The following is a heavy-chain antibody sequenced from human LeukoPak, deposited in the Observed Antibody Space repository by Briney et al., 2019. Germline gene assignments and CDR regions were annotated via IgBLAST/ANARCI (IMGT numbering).Heavy chain of an antibody. CDR2: ISGGGGST. V-gene: IGHV3-43*02. CDR3: AKDLGPRGAAWFDP. D-gene: IGHD4/OR15-4a*01. Sequence: GGSLRLSCAASGFTFDDYAMHWVRQAPGKGLEWVALISGGGGSTYYAESVKGRSTISRDNNKNSLYLQLNSLRTEDTAFYYCAKDLGPRGAAWFDPWGQGTLVTVSS. CDR1: GFTFDDYA. J-gene: IGHJ5*02.